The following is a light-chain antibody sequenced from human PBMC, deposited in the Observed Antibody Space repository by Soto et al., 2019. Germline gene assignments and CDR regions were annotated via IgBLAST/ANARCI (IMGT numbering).Light chain of an antibody. V-gene: IGKV1-9*01. Sequence: DIHLTQSPSFLSASVGDRVTISCRASQGISSYLAWYQQNPGKAPKLLIYAASELQSGVPSRFSGSGSGTEFTLTISSLQPEDFATFYCQQLNSYPYTFGQGTKLEIK. CDR1: QGISSY. CDR2: AAS. CDR3: QQLNSYPYT. J-gene: IGKJ2*01.